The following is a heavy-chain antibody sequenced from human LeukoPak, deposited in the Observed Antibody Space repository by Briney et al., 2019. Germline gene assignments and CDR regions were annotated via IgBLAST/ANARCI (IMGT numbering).Heavy chain of an antibody. J-gene: IGHJ3*02. D-gene: IGHD3-22*01. Sequence: PGGSLRLSCAASGFTFSSYWMSWVRQAPGKGLEWVANIKQDGSEKYYVDSVKGRFTISRDNAKNSLYLQMNSLRAEDTAVYYCARGKYYYDSSGYYSENAFDIWGQGTMVTVSS. CDR3: ARGKYYYDSSGYYSENAFDI. CDR1: GFTFSSYW. V-gene: IGHV3-7*01. CDR2: IKQDGSEK.